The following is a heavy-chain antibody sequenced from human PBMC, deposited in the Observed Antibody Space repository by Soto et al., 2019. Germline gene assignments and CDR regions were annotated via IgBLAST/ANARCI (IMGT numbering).Heavy chain of an antibody. CDR1: GGSFSGYS. Sequence: QVQLQQWGAGLLKPSETLSLTCAVYGGSFSGYSWTWIRQPPGTGLEWIGEINHTGSTNYNPSLNXRXTXPXXTSKNQLSLKLTSVTAADTAVYYCARDKITGLFDYWGQGTLVTVSS. CDR2: INHTGST. D-gene: IGHD2-8*02. V-gene: IGHV4-34*01. CDR3: ARDKITGLFDY. J-gene: IGHJ4*02.